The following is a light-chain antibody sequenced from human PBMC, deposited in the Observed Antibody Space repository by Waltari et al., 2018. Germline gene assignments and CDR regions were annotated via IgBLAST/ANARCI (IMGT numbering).Light chain of an antibody. Sequence: EIVLTQSPATLSLSPGERATLSCRASQSVSRYLAWYQQKPGRAPRLLIYDASNRATGIPARFSGSGSGTDFTLTISSLEPEDSAVYYCQQRSIWPPLTFGGGTKVEIK. CDR2: DAS. CDR1: QSVSRY. J-gene: IGKJ4*01. CDR3: QQRSIWPPLT. V-gene: IGKV3-11*01.